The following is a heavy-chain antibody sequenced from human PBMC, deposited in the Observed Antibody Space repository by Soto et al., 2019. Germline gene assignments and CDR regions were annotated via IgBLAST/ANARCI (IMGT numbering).Heavy chain of an antibody. J-gene: IGHJ3*02. Sequence: GESRKISCKGSGYSFTSYWIGWVRQMPGKGLEWMGIIYPGDSDTRYSPSFQGQVTISADKSISTAYLQWSSLKASDTAMYYCARTALNDFWSGYRAFDIWGQGTMVTVSS. CDR1: GYSFTSYW. D-gene: IGHD3-3*01. V-gene: IGHV5-51*01. CDR3: ARTALNDFWSGYRAFDI. CDR2: IYPGDSDT.